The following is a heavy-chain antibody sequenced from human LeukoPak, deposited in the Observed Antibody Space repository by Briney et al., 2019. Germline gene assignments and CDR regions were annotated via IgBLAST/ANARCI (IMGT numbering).Heavy chain of an antibody. D-gene: IGHD3-22*01. V-gene: IGHV4-59*01. CDR2: IYYSGST. Sequence: SETLSLTCTVSGGSISSYYWSWIRQPPGKGLEWIGYIYYSGSTNYNPSLKSRVTISVDTSKNQFSLKLSSVTAADTAVYYCATMYYYDSSGYANPYNWFDPWGQGTLVTVSS. J-gene: IGHJ5*02. CDR3: ATMYYYDSSGYANPYNWFDP. CDR1: GGSISSYY.